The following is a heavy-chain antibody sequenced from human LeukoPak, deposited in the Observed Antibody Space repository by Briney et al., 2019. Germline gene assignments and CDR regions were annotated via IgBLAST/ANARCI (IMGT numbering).Heavy chain of an antibody. CDR2: ISWNSGSI. J-gene: IGHJ5*02. V-gene: IGHV3-9*01. CDR3: AKDLHSGYSSSWGWFDP. CDR1: GFTFDDYA. D-gene: IGHD6-13*01. Sequence: TGGSLRLSCAASGFTFDDYAMHWVRQAPGKGLEWVSGISWNSGSIGYADSVKGRFTISRDNAKNSLYLQMNSLRAEDTALYYCAKDLHSGYSSSWGWFDPWGQGTLVTVSS.